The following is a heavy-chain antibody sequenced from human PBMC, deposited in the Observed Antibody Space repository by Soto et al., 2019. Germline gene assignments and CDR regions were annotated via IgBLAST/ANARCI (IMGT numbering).Heavy chain of an antibody. CDR3: ARDVSPGSSGYYFDAFDI. J-gene: IGHJ3*02. D-gene: IGHD6-25*01. CDR1: GFAFGDYW. Sequence: ESGGGLVQPGGSLRLSCAASGFAFGDYWMTWVRQAPGKGLEWVANIKKDGSKKSYLDSVRGRFTISRDNTENSLFLQMNSLRAEDTALYYCARDVSPGSSGYYFDAFDIWGQGTTVTVSS. V-gene: IGHV3-7*05. CDR2: IKKDGSKK.